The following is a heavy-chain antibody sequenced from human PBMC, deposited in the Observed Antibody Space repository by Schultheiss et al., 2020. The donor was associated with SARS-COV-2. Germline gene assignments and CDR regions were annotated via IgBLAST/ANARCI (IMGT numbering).Heavy chain of an antibody. CDR3: ARDSRYDILTGYYTTLVFDY. V-gene: IGHV4-31*03. Sequence: SETLSLTCTVSGGSISSGGYYWSWIRQHPGKGLEWIGYIYYSGSTYYNPSLKSRVTISVDTSKNQFSLKLSSVTAADTAVYYCARDSRYDILTGYYTTLVFDYWGQGTLVTVSS. CDR2: IYYSGST. J-gene: IGHJ4*02. D-gene: IGHD3-9*01. CDR1: GGSISSGGYY.